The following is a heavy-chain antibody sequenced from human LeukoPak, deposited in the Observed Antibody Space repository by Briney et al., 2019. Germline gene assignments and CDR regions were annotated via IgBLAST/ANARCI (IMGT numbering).Heavy chain of an antibody. D-gene: IGHD3-22*01. Sequence: SETLSLTCTVSGGSITTYWTWIRQPPGKGLEWIGHINYSGSTNYNPSLKSRVTISVDTSKNQFSLKLSSVTASDTAVYYCARAYYDSSGYFPYYYYMDVWGKGTTVTVSS. CDR3: ARAYYDSSGYFPYYYYMDV. J-gene: IGHJ6*03. CDR1: GGSITTY. CDR2: INYSGST. V-gene: IGHV4-59*12.